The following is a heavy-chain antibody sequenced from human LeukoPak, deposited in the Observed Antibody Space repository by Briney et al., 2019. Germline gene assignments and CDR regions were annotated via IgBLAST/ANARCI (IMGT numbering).Heavy chain of an antibody. CDR3: AKSSPPPFLQWFLAWFDP. J-gene: IGHJ5*02. CDR1: RFTFSDYG. CDR2: IRYDGNKK. Sequence: GGSLRLSCTASRFTFSDYGFHWVRQAPGKGLEWVAFIRYDGNKKHYADSVKGRFTISKDNSKNTLFLQMNSLRPDDTGVYYCAKSSPPPFLQWFLAWFDPWGQGTLVTVSS. D-gene: IGHD3-3*01. V-gene: IGHV3-30*02.